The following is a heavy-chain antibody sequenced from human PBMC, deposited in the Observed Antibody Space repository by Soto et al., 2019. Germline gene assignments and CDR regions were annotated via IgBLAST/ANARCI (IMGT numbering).Heavy chain of an antibody. CDR3: ARGRSPNSARIAAPILGLYYYYMDV. V-gene: IGHV1-8*01. CDR1: GYTFTSYD. Sequence: GASVKVYCKASGYTFTSYDINWVRQATGQGLEWMGWMNPNSGNTGYAQKFQGRVTMTRNTSISTAYMELSSLRSEDTAVYYCARGRSPNSARIAAPILGLYYYYMDVWGKGTTVTVSS. CDR2: MNPNSGNT. D-gene: IGHD6-6*01. J-gene: IGHJ6*03.